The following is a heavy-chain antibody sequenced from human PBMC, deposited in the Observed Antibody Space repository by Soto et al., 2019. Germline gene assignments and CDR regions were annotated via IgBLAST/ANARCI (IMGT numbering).Heavy chain of an antibody. CDR1: GGSISGYY. CDR2: ISYSGST. CDR3: VSLNFDILTGYYAFDL. Sequence: SETLSLTCTVSGGSISGYYWSWIRQSPEKGLEYIGYISYSGSTNYNPSLKSRVTTSLDTSKNQFSLKLSSVTAADTAIYYCVSLNFDILTGYYAFDLWGQGTMVTVSS. J-gene: IGHJ3*01. V-gene: IGHV4-59*08. D-gene: IGHD3-9*01.